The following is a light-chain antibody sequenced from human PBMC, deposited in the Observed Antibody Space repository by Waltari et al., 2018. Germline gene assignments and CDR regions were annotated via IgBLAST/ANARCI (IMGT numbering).Light chain of an antibody. CDR1: QSVSWS. J-gene: IGKJ1*01. CDR2: GAS. Sequence: IVLTQSPGTLSLSPGERAPLSCRASQSVSWSLSWYQQKPGQAPKLLIYGASTRATGIPDRFTGSGSGTDFSLTISSLEPEDFAIYCCQHYVRLPATFGQGTKVEIK. CDR3: QHYVRLPAT. V-gene: IGKV3-20*01.